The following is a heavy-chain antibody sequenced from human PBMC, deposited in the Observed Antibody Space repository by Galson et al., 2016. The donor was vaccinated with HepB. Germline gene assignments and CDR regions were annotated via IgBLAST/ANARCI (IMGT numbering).Heavy chain of an antibody. D-gene: IGHD3-22*01. J-gene: IGHJ1*01. V-gene: IGHV3-7*03. CDR3: AQYYYDTSGFLEYFQH. CDR2: IKQDGSEK. CDR1: GITFSGAW. Sequence: SLRLSCAASGITFSGAWMSWVRQAPGKGLEWVANIKQDGSEKYYVDSVKGRFTISRDNAKNSLYLQMNSLRAEDTAVYYCAQYYYDTSGFLEYFQHWGQGTRVTVSS.